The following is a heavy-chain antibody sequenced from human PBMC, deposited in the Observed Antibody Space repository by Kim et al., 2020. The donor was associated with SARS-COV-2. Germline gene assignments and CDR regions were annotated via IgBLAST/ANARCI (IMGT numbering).Heavy chain of an antibody. CDR3: AGVWIVVVTAEVWVDP. Sequence: SETLSLTCTVSGGSVSSGSYYWSWIRQPPGKGLEWIGYIYYSGSTNYNPSLKSRVTISVDTSKNQFSLKLSSVTAADTAVYYCAGVWIVVVTAEVWVDPWGQGTPVTVSS. D-gene: IGHD2-21*02. CDR1: GGSVSSGSYY. CDR2: IYYSGST. V-gene: IGHV4-61*01. J-gene: IGHJ5*02.